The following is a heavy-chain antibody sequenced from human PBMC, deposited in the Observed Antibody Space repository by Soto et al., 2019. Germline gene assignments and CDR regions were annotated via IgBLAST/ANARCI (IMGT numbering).Heavy chain of an antibody. CDR3: ARDAQIGHGYSAYHTY. J-gene: IGHJ4*02. Sequence: ASVKVYCKASGYTFTSYYIHWVRQAPGQGLEWVGLINPSGASTTYAQKFQGRVTMTRDTSTSTVYMELNSLRSEDTAVYFCARDAQIGHGYSAYHTYWGQGTLVTVSS. CDR1: GYTFTSYY. D-gene: IGHD5-12*01. V-gene: IGHV1-46*01. CDR2: INPSGAST.